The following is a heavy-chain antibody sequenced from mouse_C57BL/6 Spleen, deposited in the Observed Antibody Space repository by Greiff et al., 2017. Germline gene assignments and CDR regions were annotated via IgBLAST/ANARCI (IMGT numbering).Heavy chain of an antibody. Sequence: VKLQESGAELARPGASVKLSCKASGYTFTSYGISWVKQRTGQGLEWIGEIYPRSGNTYYNEKFKGKATLTADKSSSTAYMQLSSLTSEDSAVYYCARRDSNYSFAYWGQGTLVTVSA. CDR3: ARRDSNYSFAY. CDR2: IYPRSGNT. J-gene: IGHJ3*01. D-gene: IGHD2-5*01. CDR1: GYTFTSYG. V-gene: IGHV1-81*01.